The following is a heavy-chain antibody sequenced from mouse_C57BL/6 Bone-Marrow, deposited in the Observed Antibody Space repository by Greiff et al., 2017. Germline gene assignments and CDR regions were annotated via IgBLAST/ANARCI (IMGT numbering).Heavy chain of an antibody. V-gene: IGHV1-34*01. CDR2: IYPNNGGN. CDR3: ARYTYYEYLYAMGY. D-gene: IGHD2-4*01. Sequence: VQLQQSGPELVKPGASVKMSCKASGYTFTDYYMHWVKQSPGKSLEWIGFIYPNNGGNGYNQKFKGKATLTVDKSSSTAYMELRSLTSEDSAVYYCARYTYYEYLYAMGYWGQGTSVTVSS. J-gene: IGHJ4*01. CDR1: GYTFTDYY.